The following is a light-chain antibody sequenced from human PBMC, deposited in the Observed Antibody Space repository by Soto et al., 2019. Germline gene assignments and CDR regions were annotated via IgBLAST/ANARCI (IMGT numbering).Light chain of an antibody. J-gene: IGKJ1*01. Sequence: EIVLTQSPGTLSLSPGERATLSCRASQSVSSNYLAWYQHKRGQAPRLLIYGASSRATGIPTRFSGSGSGTDFTLTISRLEPEDFAVYYCQQYDTSPRTFGQGTKVEI. CDR3: QQYDTSPRT. CDR1: QSVSSNY. V-gene: IGKV3-20*01. CDR2: GAS.